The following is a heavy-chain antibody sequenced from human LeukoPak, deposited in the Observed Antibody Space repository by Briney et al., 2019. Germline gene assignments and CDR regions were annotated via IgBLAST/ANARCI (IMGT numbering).Heavy chain of an antibody. D-gene: IGHD3-22*01. V-gene: IGHV3-30*04. J-gene: IGHJ3*02. CDR1: GFTFSSYA. CDR2: ISYDGIIK. CDR3: ARSYDSSGYDAFDI. Sequence: GGSLRLSCAASGFTFSSYAMHWVRQAPGKGLEWVAVISYDGIIKYYADSVKGRFTISRDNSKNTLYLQMNSLRAEDTAVYYCARSYDSSGYDAFDIWGQGTMVTVSS.